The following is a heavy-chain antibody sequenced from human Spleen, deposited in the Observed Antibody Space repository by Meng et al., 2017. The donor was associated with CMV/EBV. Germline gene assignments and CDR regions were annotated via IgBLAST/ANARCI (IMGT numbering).Heavy chain of an antibody. CDR1: GFTFDDYA. J-gene: IGHJ4*02. D-gene: IGHD3-22*01. Sequence: SLKISCAASGFTFDDYAMHWVRQAPGKGLEWVSGISWNSGSIGYADSVKGRFTISRDNAKNSLYLQMNSLRAEDTAVYYCARASRDISGYYYDYFDSWGQGTLVTVSS. CDR2: ISWNSGSI. V-gene: IGHV3-9*01. CDR3: ARASRDISGYYYDYFDS.